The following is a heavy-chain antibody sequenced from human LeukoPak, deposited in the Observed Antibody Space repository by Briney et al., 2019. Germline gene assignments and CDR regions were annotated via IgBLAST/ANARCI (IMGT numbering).Heavy chain of an antibody. CDR1: GGSISGYY. J-gene: IGHJ3*02. V-gene: IGHV4-4*09. CDR3: ARQSCSSSSCPGRNVFDI. D-gene: IGHD2-2*01. Sequence: SDSLALSTTVAGGSISGYYRTWIRQPPEKRQEWIGYIYTSGSTNYNPSLKSRVTISVDMSKNQFSLQLSSVTAGDTAVYYCARQSCSSSSCPGRNVFDIWGQGTMVTASP. CDR2: IYTSGST.